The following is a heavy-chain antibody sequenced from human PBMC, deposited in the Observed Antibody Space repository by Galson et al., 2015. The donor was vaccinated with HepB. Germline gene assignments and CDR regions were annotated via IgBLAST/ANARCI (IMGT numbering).Heavy chain of an antibody. CDR2: ISSSSSYI. CDR3: ARSRWYYYDSSGYRTGGGFDP. V-gene: IGHV3-21*01. Sequence: LRLSCAASGFTFCSYSMNWVRQAPGKGLEWVSSISSSSSYIYYADSVKGRFTISRDNAKNSLYLQMNSLRAEDTAVYYCARSRWYYYDSSGYRTGGGFDPWGQGTLVTVSS. CDR1: GFTFCSYS. J-gene: IGHJ5*02. D-gene: IGHD3-22*01.